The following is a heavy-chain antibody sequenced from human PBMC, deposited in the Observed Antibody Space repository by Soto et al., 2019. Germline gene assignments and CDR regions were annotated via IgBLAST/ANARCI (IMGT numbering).Heavy chain of an antibody. CDR1: GFTFTDYW. J-gene: IGHJ4*02. D-gene: IGHD3-16*01. Sequence: EVQLLESGGGLVQPGGTLRLSCAASGFTFTDYWIGWVRQAPGKGLEWVANIRQDGNAKEYADSVKGRFTISRDNANNLVFLQMNSLGAEDTAVYFCARDRPGGYFDYWGQGTLVTVSS. CDR3: ARDRPGGYFDY. CDR2: IRQDGNAK. V-gene: IGHV3-7*01.